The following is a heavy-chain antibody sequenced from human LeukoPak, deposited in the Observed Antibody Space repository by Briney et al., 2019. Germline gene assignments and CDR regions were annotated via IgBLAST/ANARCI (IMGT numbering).Heavy chain of an antibody. D-gene: IGHD1-1*01. CDR3: ATFRTTMDAFDI. Sequence: MGRINPNSGGSNYAQKFQGRVTMTRDTSISTAYMELSGLRSDDTAVYYCATFRTTMDAFDIWGQGTMVTVSS. CDR2: INPNSGGS. J-gene: IGHJ3*02. V-gene: IGHV1-2*02.